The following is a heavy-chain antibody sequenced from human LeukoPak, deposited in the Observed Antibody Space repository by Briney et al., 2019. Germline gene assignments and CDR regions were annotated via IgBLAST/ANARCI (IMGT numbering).Heavy chain of an antibody. J-gene: IGHJ3*02. CDR1: GGSISSYY. Sequence: SSETLSVTCTVSGGSISSYYWSWIRQPPGKGLEWIGYIYYSGSTNYNPSLKSRVTISVDTSKNQFSLKLSSVTPADTAVYYCARASYSGYDSTEDDAFDIWGQGTMVTVSS. CDR2: IYYSGST. CDR3: ARASYSGYDSTEDDAFDI. D-gene: IGHD5-12*01. V-gene: IGHV4-59*01.